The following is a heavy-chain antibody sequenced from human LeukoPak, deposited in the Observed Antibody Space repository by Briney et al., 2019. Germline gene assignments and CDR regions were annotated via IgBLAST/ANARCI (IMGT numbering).Heavy chain of an antibody. CDR3: AREVGPTYQLRPY. CDR1: GGSISSGGYY. D-gene: IGHD2-2*01. V-gene: IGHV4-30-2*01. CDR2: IYHSGST. J-gene: IGHJ4*02. Sequence: SETLSLTCTVSGGSISSGGYYWSWIRQPPGKGLEWIGYIYHSGSTYYNPSLKSRVTISVDRSKNQFSLKLSSVTAADTAVYYCAREVGPTYQLRPYWGQGTLVTVSS.